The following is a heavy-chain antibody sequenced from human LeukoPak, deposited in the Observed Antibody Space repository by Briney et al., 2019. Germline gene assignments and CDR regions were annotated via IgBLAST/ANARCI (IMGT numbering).Heavy chain of an antibody. V-gene: IGHV3-21*01. CDR1: GFTFSSYS. CDR2: ISSSSSYI. Sequence: GGSLRLSCAASGFTFSSYSMNWVRQAPGKGLEWVSSISSSSSYIYYADSVKGRFTISRDNAKNSLYLQMNSLRAEDTAVYYCAREWVYYDSSNAQYGMDVWGQGTTVTVSS. CDR3: AREWVYYDSSNAQYGMDV. J-gene: IGHJ6*02. D-gene: IGHD3-22*01.